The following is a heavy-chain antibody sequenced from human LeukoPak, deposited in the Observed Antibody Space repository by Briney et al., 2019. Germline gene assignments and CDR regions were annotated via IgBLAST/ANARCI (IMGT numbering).Heavy chain of an antibody. J-gene: IGHJ3*02. CDR1: GYSISSGYD. V-gene: IGHV4-38-2*02. Sequence: SETLSLTCTVSGYSISSGYDWGWIRQPPGKGLEWIGSIYYRRTIYYNPSLKSRVTISVDTSKNQFSLRLTSMTAADTAVYYCARGPLSRYSSSWYGAFDIWGQGTMVTVSS. CDR2: IYYRRTI. D-gene: IGHD6-13*01. CDR3: ARGPLSRYSSSWYGAFDI.